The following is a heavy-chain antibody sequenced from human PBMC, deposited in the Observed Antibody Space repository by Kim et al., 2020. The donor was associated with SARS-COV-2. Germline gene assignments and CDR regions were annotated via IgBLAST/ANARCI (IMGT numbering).Heavy chain of an antibody. Sequence: GGSLRLSCADSGFTFSTYWMTWVRQAPGQGLEWVANINQGGTEKYYVDSVKGRFTTSRDNAKNSLFLDVNSLRVEDTAVYYCARTHYGDYVWGQGTMVNV. CDR3: ARTHYGDYV. CDR2: INQGGTEK. J-gene: IGHJ4*02. D-gene: IGHD4-17*01. V-gene: IGHV3-7*01. CDR1: GFTFSTYW.